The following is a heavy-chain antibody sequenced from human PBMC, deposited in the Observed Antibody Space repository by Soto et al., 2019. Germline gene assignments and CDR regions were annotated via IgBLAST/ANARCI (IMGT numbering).Heavy chain of an antibody. D-gene: IGHD1-7*01. CDR2: IKQDGSEK. Sequence: PGGSLRLSCAASGFTFSSYWMSWVRRAPGKGLEWVANIKQDGSEKYYADSVKGRFTISRDNAKNSLYLQMNSLRAEDTAVYYCARDGRELRGYYYYGMDVWGQGTTVTVSS. CDR1: GFTFSSYW. CDR3: ARDGRELRGYYYYGMDV. J-gene: IGHJ6*02. V-gene: IGHV3-7*01.